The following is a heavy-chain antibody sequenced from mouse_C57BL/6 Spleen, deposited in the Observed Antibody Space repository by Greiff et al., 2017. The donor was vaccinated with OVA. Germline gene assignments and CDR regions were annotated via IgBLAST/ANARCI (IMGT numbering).Heavy chain of an antibody. CDR2: IDPKSGGT. V-gene: IGHV1-72*01. J-gene: IGHJ2*01. D-gene: IGHD2-1*01. Sequence: QVQLQQPGAELVKPGASVKLSCKASGYSFTTYWLHWVKQRPGRGLEWIGRIDPKSGGTKYNEKFKCKASLTVDKPSSTAYLPLSSLTYEDSAVYYCARGDSCNQYCFDYWGQGTILTVSS. CDR3: ARGDSCNQYCFDY. CDR1: GYSFTTYW.